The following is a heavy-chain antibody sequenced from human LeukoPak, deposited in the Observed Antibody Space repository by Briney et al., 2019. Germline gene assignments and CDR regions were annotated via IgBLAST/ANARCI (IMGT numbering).Heavy chain of an antibody. V-gene: IGHV3-74*01. D-gene: IGHD6-13*01. CDR1: GFTFSTYW. CDR2: INSDGSIT. J-gene: IGHJ3*01. CDR3: AGGISATGGG. Sequence: GGSLRLSCAASGFTFSTYWMHWVRQVPGKGLVWVSRINSDGSITTYADSVKGRFTISRDNAKNTLYLQLNSLRVEDTAVYYCAGGISATGGGWGQGTMVTVSS.